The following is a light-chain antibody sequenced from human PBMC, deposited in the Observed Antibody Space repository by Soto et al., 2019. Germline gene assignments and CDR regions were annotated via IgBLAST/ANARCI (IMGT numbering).Light chain of an antibody. CDR3: QQYNDSPLT. J-gene: IGKJ3*01. CDR2: DAS. V-gene: IGKV1-5*01. CDR1: QSITAR. Sequence: DIQLTQSPSTLSASVADRVTITCRASQSITARLAWYQQKPGKPPKLLIYDASILERGVPSRFSGSGSGTEFTLTISSLQPDDFATYYCQQYNDSPLTFGPGTKVDVK.